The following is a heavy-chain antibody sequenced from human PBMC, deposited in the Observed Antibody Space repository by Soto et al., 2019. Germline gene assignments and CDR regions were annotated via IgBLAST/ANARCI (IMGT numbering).Heavy chain of an antibody. CDR2: ISSSGSTI. J-gene: IGHJ4*02. CDR3: ARSLDTAMDYFGY. CDR1: GFTFSDYY. Sequence: LRLSCAASGFTFSDYYMSWIRQAPGKGLEWVSYISSSGSTIYYADSVKGRFTISRDNAKNSLYLQMNSLRAEDTAVYYCARSLDTAMDYFGYWGQGTLVTVSS. D-gene: IGHD5-18*01. V-gene: IGHV3-11*01.